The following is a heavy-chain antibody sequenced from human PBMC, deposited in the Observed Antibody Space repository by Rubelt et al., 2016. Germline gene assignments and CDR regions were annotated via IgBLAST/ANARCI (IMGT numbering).Heavy chain of an antibody. Sequence: GLEWIGYIYYSGSTNYNPSLKSRVTISVDTSKNQFSLKLSSVTAADTAVYYCARGGSGYFDWYFDLWGRGTLVTVSS. CDR3: ARGGSGYFDWYFDL. V-gene: IGHV4-59*01. J-gene: IGHJ2*01. D-gene: IGHD3-22*01. CDR2: IYYSGST.